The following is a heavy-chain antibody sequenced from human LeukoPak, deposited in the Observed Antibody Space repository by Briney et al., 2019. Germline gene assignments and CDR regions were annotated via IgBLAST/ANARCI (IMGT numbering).Heavy chain of an antibody. CDR3: ARDTPYDFWSGSDQYYFGY. J-gene: IGHJ4*02. CDR1: GYTFTSYG. CDR2: ISAYNGNT. V-gene: IGHV1-18*01. D-gene: IGHD3-3*01. Sequence: ASVKVSCKASGYTFTSYGISWVRQAPGQGLEWMGWISAYNGNTNYAQKLQGRVTMTTDTSTNTAYMELRSLRSDDTAVYYCARDTPYDFWSGSDQYYFGYWGQGTLVTVSS.